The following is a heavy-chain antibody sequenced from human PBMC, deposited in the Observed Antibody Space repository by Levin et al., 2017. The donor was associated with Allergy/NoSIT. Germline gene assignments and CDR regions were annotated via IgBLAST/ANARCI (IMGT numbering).Heavy chain of an antibody. V-gene: IGHV1-18*01. CDR3: AREMAETAADTFDI. CDR2: ISAYNGNT. Sequence: GESLKISCKASGYTFTFYGLSWVRQAPGQGLEWMGWISAYNGNTHYAQKLQGRVTLTTDPSKSTAYMERRSLRSDDTAVYYCAREMAETAADTFDIWGQGTMVTVSS. D-gene: IGHD2-8*01. J-gene: IGHJ3*02. CDR1: GYTFTFYG.